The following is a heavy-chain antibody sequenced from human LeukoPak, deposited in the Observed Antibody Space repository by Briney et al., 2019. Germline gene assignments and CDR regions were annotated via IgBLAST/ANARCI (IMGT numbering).Heavy chain of an antibody. D-gene: IGHD6-13*01. V-gene: IGHV3-30*03. CDR3: ARETYAGGNLDY. CDR2: ISFDGSAK. CDR1: GFTFSNYG. J-gene: IGHJ4*02. Sequence: GGSLRLSCAASGFTFSNYGMHWVRQAPGKGLEWVSVISFDGSAKYYADSVKGRFTISRDNSKNTLYLQMTSLRADDTAVYYCARETYAGGNLDYWGQGTLVTVSS.